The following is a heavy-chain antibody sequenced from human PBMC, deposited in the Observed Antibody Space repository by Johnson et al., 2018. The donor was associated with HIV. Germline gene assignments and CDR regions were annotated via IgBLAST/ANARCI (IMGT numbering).Heavy chain of an antibody. CDR1: GFTFSSYG. J-gene: IGHJ3*01. CDR2: IWYDGSEK. V-gene: IGHV3-33*03. CDR3: AKGRSGSSYDALDA. D-gene: IGHD6-6*01. Sequence: VQLVESGGGVVQPGRSLRLSCAASGFTFSSYGMHWVRQAPGKGLEWVAVIWYDGSEKYYVDSVKGRFTISRDNAKNSLFLQMNSLRAEDTAVYYCAKGRSGSSYDALDAWGQGTMVTVSS.